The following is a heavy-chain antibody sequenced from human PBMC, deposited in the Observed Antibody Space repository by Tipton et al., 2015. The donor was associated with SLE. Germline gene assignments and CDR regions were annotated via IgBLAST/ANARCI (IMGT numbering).Heavy chain of an antibody. Sequence: TLSLTCAVYGGSFSSYYWSWIRQPPGKGLEWIGEINHSGSTNYNPSLKSRVTISVDTSGRQFSLKLSSVTAADTAFYYCARGKISWAVFVVKNYFDSWGQGTLVTVSS. V-gene: IGHV4-34*01. D-gene: IGHD2-21*01. CDR3: ARGKISWAVFVVKNYFDS. CDR2: INHSGST. J-gene: IGHJ4*02. CDR1: GGSFSSYY.